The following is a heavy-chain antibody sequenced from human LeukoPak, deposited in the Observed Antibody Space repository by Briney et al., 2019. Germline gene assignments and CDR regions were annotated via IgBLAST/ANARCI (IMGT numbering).Heavy chain of an antibody. CDR2: MNPNSGNT. CDR1: GYTFTSYD. J-gene: IGHJ5*02. V-gene: IGHV1-8*01. D-gene: IGHD2-2*02. Sequence: ASVKVSCKASGYTFTSYDINWVRQATGQGLEWMGWMNPNSGNTGYAQKFQGRVTMTRNTAINTAYIELSSLRSDDTAVYYCARGRWTGYCSTTNCYSGLDPWGQGTLVTVSS. CDR3: ARGRWTGYCSTTNCYSGLDP.